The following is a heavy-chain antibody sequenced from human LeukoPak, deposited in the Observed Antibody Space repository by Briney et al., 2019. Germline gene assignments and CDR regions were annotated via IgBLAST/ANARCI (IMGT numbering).Heavy chain of an antibody. CDR1: GFIFSNYW. Sequence: GGSLRLSCTASGFIFSNYWMTWVRQAPGKGLEWVAQINQDGSKEYYMDSVEARFTISRDNAKNSLSLQMNSLRAEDTAVYYCVRDGGVSGYDLLDYWGQGTLVTVSS. J-gene: IGHJ4*02. CDR3: VRDGGVSGYDLLDY. CDR2: INQDGSKE. D-gene: IGHD5-12*01. V-gene: IGHV3-7*01.